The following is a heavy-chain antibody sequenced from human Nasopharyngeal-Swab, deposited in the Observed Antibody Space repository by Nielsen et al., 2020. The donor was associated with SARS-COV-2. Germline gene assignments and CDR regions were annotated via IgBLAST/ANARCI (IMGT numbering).Heavy chain of an antibody. J-gene: IGHJ4*02. D-gene: IGHD1-26*01. CDR3: ARGYGSFPYYFDH. CDR1: GGSVSTSTYF. V-gene: IGHV4-39*01. CDR2: VYYSGST. Sequence: SETLSLTCPVSGGSVSTSTYFWGWIRQPPGKGLEWIRTVYYSGSTYYNPSLKSRVTISVDTSKNQFSLKLNSVTATDTAVYYCARGYGSFPYYFDHWGQGTLVTVSS.